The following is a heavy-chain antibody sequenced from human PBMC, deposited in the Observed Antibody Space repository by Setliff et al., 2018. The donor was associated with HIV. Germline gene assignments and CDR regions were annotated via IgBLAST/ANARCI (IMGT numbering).Heavy chain of an antibody. V-gene: IGHV3-23*01. Sequence: GGSLRLSCAASGFAFSSQAMSWVRQAPGKGLDWVSVISESGYSADSVKGRFTISRDNSKNMLYLQMNNLTTEDTAVYYCAKAQKDLMTTMIITGYYFDYWGQGTLVTVSS. D-gene: IGHD4-17*01. CDR2: ISESG. CDR1: GFAFSSQA. CDR3: AKAQKDLMTTMIITGYYFDY. J-gene: IGHJ4*02.